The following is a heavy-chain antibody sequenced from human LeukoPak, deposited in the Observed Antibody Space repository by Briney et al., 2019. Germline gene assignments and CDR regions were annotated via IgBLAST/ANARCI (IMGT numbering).Heavy chain of an antibody. J-gene: IGHJ4*02. CDR1: GFTFSSYA. D-gene: IGHD2-15*01. V-gene: IGHV3-23*01. CDR3: AKSRGESRGGSNY. Sequence: GGPLRLSCAASGFTFSSYAMHWVRQAPGKGLEGVSFYADSVKGRFTISRDNSKNTLYLQMNRLRAEDTAVYYCAKSRGESRGGSNYWGQGTLVTVSS.